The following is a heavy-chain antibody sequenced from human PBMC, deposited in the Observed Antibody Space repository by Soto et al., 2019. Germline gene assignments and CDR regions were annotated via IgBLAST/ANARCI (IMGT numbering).Heavy chain of an antibody. CDR2: IYYSGST. J-gene: IGHJ4*02. D-gene: IGHD4-17*01. V-gene: IGHV4-59*01. CDR1: GGSISSYY. Sequence: QVQLQESGPGLVKPSETLSFTCTVSGGSISSYYWSWIRQPPGKGLEWIGYIYYSGSTNYNPSLKSRVTISVDTSKNQFSLKLSSVTAADTAVYYCARVGWTTVGYYFDYWGQGTLVTVSS. CDR3: ARVGWTTVGYYFDY.